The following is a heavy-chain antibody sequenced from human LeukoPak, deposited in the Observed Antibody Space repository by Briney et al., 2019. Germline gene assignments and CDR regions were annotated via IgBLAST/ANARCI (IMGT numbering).Heavy chain of an antibody. J-gene: IGHJ1*01. Sequence: NTSETLSLTCTVSGGSISSGSYYWSWIRQPAGKGLEWIERIYTSGSTNYNPSLKSRVTISVDRSKNQFSLKLSSVTAADTAVYYCARGGSIRQQLGYFQHWGQGTLVTVSS. CDR3: ARGGSIRQQLGYFQH. CDR2: IYTSGST. V-gene: IGHV4-61*02. CDR1: GGSISSGSYY. D-gene: IGHD6-13*01.